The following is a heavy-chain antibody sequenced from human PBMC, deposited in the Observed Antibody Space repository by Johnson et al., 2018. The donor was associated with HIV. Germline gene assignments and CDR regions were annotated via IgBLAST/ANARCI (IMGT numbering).Heavy chain of an antibody. D-gene: IGHD3-10*01. CDR3: ARGGLLWFGHPAD. J-gene: IGHJ3*01. Sequence: VQLVESGGGLVQPGGSLRLSCAASGFTFSTYWMSWVRQAPGKGLEWVANIKQDGSEKYCVDSVKGRFTISRDNAKNSLYLQMNSLRAEDTAVYYCARGGLLWFGHPADWGQGTMVTVSS. V-gene: IGHV3-7*01. CDR2: IKQDGSEK. CDR1: GFTFSTYW.